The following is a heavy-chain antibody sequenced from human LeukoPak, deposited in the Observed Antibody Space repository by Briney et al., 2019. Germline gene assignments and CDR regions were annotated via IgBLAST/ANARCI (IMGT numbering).Heavy chain of an antibody. V-gene: IGHV3-30*02. Sequence: GGSLRLSCAASGITFRSYGMHWVRQAPGKGLEWVAFIWYDGSNKYYADSVKGRFTISRDNSRNTLFLQMNSLRAEDTAVYYCETDRATQYFDYWGQGTLVSVSS. CDR3: ETDRATQYFDY. J-gene: IGHJ4*02. D-gene: IGHD2-15*01. CDR1: GITFRSYG. CDR2: IWYDGSNK.